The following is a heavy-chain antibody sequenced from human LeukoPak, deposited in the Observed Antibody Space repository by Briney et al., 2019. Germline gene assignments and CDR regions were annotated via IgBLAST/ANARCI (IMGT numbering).Heavy chain of an antibody. CDR2: IYSGGST. Sequence: GGSLRLSCAASGFTVSSNYMSWVRQAPGKGLEWVSVIYSGGSTYYADSVKGRFTISRDNSKNTLYLQMNSLRAEDTAVYYCARGRGYSGYDPWEFDYWGQGTLVTVSS. CDR1: GFTVSSNY. CDR3: ARGRGYSGYDPWEFDY. V-gene: IGHV3-66*01. D-gene: IGHD5-12*01. J-gene: IGHJ4*02.